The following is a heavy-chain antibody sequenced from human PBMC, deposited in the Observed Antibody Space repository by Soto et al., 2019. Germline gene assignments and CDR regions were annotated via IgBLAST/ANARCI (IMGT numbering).Heavy chain of an antibody. D-gene: IGHD5-18*01. CDR1: GFSLSISGEG. CDR2: IYWNDDK. V-gene: IGHV2-5*01. Sequence: QITLKESGPTLVKPTQTLTLTCTLSGFSLSISGEGVGWIRQPPGKALEWLALIYWNDDKRYSSSLKSRLTITKDTSKNQVVLTMTNMDPVDTATYYCAHRVDTAMVSTKEYYFDYWGQGTLVTVSS. CDR3: AHRVDTAMVSTKEYYFDY. J-gene: IGHJ4*02.